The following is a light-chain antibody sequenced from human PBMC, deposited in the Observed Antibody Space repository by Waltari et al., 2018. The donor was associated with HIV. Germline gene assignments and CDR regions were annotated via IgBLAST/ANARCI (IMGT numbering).Light chain of an antibody. CDR3: CSYTSSDSYV. CDR1: RSDVGRYNY. Sequence: QSALTQPASVSGSPGQSITLPCTGARSDVGRYNYVSWYQHYPGTAPKLIIYEVSSRPSGVSNRFSASKSGNTASLTISGLLAEDEADYYCCSYTSSDSYVFGTGTKVTVL. V-gene: IGLV2-14*01. CDR2: EVS. J-gene: IGLJ1*01.